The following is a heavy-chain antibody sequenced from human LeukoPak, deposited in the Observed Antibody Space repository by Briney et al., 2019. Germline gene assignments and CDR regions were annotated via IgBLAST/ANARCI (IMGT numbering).Heavy chain of an antibody. J-gene: IGHJ4*02. V-gene: IGHV4-4*07. CDR2: IYTGGST. CDR3: ASVSIAEARINY. CDR1: GGSINSYF. Sequence: SETLSLTCTVSGGSINSYFWTWIRQPAGKGLEWIGRIYTGGSTNYNPSLKSRVTISVDTSKNQFSLKLGSVTAADTAVYYCASVSIAEARINYWGQGTLVTVSS. D-gene: IGHD6-13*01.